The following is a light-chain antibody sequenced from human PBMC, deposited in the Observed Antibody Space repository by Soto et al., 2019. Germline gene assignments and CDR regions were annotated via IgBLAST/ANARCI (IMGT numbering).Light chain of an antibody. CDR2: AAS. CDR3: QQHNSFSIT. V-gene: IGKV1-5*01. J-gene: IGKJ5*01. Sequence: DIQMTQSPSSLSASAGDEVTITCRASQTIMTYLNWYQLKPGKPPRLLIYAASSLQSGVPSRFSGSGSGTEFTLTINSLQADDFATYYCQQHNSFSITFGQGTRLEIK. CDR1: QTIMTY.